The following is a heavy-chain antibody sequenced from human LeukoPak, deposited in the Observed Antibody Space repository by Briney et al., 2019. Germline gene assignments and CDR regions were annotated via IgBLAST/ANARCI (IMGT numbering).Heavy chain of an antibody. J-gene: IGHJ4*02. D-gene: IGHD2-2*01. Sequence: PSETLSLTCTVSGGSISSYYWSWIRQPPGKGLEWIGYIYYSGSTNYNPSLRSRVTISVDTSKNQFSLKLSSVTAADTAVYYCAREDCSGTSCNFDYWGQGTLVTVSS. V-gene: IGHV4-59*12. CDR1: GGSISSYY. CDR2: IYYSGST. CDR3: AREDCSGTSCNFDY.